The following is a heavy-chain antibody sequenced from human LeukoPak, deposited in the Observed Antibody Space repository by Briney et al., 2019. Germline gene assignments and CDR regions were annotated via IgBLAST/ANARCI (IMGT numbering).Heavy chain of an antibody. CDR1: GGTFSSYA. CDR3: ARAVVNGLVYHDAFDI. CDR2: IIPIFGTA. J-gene: IGHJ3*02. Sequence: GASVKVSCKASGGTFSSYAISWVRQAPGQGLEWMGGIIPIFGTANYAQKFQGRVTITTDESTSTAYMELSSLRSEDTAVYYCARAVVNGLVYHDAFDIWGQGTMVTVSS. D-gene: IGHD3-22*01. V-gene: IGHV1-69*05.